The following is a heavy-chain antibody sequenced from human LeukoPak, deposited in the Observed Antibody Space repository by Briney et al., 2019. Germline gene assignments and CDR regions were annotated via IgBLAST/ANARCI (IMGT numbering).Heavy chain of an antibody. CDR1: GFTFSSYA. D-gene: IGHD3-3*01. CDR2: ISGSGGST. J-gene: IGHJ4*02. CDR3: AKGVRVTIFGVVKTPFDY. V-gene: IGHV3-23*01. Sequence: PGGSLRPSCAASGFTFSSYAMSWVRQAPGKGLELVSAISGSGGSTYYADSVKGRFTISRDNSKNTLYLQMNSLRAEDTAVYYCAKGVRVTIFGVVKTPFDYWGQGTLVTVSS.